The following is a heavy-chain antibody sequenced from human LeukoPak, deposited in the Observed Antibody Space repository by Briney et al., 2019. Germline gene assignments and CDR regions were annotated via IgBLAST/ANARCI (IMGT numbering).Heavy chain of an antibody. CDR2: IYHSGST. D-gene: IGHD1-26*01. Sequence: SQTLSLTCTVSGGSISSGGYYWSWIRQPPGKGLEWIGYIYHSGSTYYNPSLKSRVTISVDTSKNQFSLKLSSVTAADTAVYYCARERTWELPSVHAFDIWGQGTMVTVSS. CDR1: GGSISSGGYY. V-gene: IGHV4-30-2*01. CDR3: ARERTWELPSVHAFDI. J-gene: IGHJ3*02.